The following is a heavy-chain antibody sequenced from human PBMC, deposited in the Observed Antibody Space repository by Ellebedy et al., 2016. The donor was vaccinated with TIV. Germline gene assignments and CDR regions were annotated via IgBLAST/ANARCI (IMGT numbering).Heavy chain of an antibody. CDR1: GFTFSDYY. CDR2: ISSSGSTI. D-gene: IGHD2-15*01. CDR3: ATVTGWFDY. V-gene: IGHV3-11*01. Sequence: GESLKISXAASGFTFSDYYMSWIRQAPGKGLEWVSYISSSGSTIYYADSVKGRFTISRDNAKNSLYLQMNSLRAEDTAVYYCATVTGWFDYWGQGTLVTVSS. J-gene: IGHJ4*02.